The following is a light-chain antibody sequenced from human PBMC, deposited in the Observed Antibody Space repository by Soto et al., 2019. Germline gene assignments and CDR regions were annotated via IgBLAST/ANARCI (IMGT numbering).Light chain of an antibody. CDR1: QSVSSK. Sequence: EIVMTQSPATLSLSPGQRATLSCRASQSVSSKLAWYQQRPGQAPRLLIYSASTRATGIPARFSGSGSGTEFTLTISDVQPEDFAVYYCHQRQSWPRTFGQGTKVDIK. J-gene: IGKJ1*01. CDR2: SAS. CDR3: HQRQSWPRT. V-gene: IGKV3-15*01.